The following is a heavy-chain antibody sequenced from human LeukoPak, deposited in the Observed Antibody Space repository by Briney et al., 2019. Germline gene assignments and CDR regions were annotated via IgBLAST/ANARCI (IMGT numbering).Heavy chain of an antibody. V-gene: IGHV1-18*01. J-gene: IGHJ1*01. CDR2: ISPHNGNT. Sequence: GASVKVSRKVSGSTFIIDGISWVRHAPGQGLEWMGWISPHNGNTNYTQKLQGRVTMTTDTSTSTAYMELRSLTSDDAAVYYCARWGGGHDSQYFQHRGQGTLVTVSS. D-gene: IGHD5-12*01. CDR1: GSTFIIDG. CDR3: ARWGGGHDSQYFQH.